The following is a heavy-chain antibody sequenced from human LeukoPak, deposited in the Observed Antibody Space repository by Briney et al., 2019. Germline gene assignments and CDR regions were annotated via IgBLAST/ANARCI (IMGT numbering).Heavy chain of an antibody. D-gene: IGHD3-22*01. CDR3: ARRGDSSGYYYSEDWFDP. CDR1: GYSFTSYW. V-gene: IGHV5-51*01. CDR2: IYPGDSDT. J-gene: IGHJ5*02. Sequence: GESLKISCKGSGYSFTSYWIGWVRQMPGKGLEWMGIIYPGDSDTRYSPSFQGQVTISADKSISTAYLQWSSLKASDTAVYYCARRGDSSGYYYSEDWFDPWGQGTLVTVSS.